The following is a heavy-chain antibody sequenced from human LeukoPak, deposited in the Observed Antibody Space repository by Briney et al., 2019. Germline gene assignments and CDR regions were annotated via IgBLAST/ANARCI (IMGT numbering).Heavy chain of an antibody. J-gene: IGHJ4*02. D-gene: IGHD1-1*01. Sequence: PSETLSLTCAVYGGSFSGYYWSWIRQPPGKGLEWIGEINHSGSTNYNPSLKSRVTISVDTSKNQFSLKLSSVTAANTAVYYCARGRRNGGRIDYWGQGTLVTVSS. CDR2: INHSGST. CDR1: GGSFSGYY. V-gene: IGHV4-34*01. CDR3: ARGRRNGGRIDY.